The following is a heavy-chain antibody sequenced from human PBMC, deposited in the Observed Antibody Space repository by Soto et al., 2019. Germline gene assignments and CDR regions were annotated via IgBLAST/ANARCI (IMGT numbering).Heavy chain of an antibody. J-gene: IGHJ6*03. V-gene: IGHV4-39*01. Sequence: SETLSLTCTVSGGSIRESGLYWGWIRQSPGRGLEWIGSIFFSGRTHYNPSLKSRVSISIDASKNQFSLNVISVTAADTGVYYCVRSLMDVWGKGTTVTVSS. CDR1: GGSIRESGLY. CDR3: VRSLMDV. CDR2: IFFSGRT.